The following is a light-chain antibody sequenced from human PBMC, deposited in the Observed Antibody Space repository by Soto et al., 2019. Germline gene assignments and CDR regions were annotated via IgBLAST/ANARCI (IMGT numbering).Light chain of an antibody. CDR3: ETGDSNTRV. CDR2: LEGSGSY. Sequence: QSVLTQSSSASASLGSSVKLTCTLSSGHSSYIIAWHQQQPGKAPRYLMKLEGSGSYNKGSGVPDRFSGSSSGADRYLTISNVQFEGEADYYCETGDSNTRVFGVGTKVTVL. J-gene: IGLJ3*02. CDR1: SGHSSYI. V-gene: IGLV4-60*02.